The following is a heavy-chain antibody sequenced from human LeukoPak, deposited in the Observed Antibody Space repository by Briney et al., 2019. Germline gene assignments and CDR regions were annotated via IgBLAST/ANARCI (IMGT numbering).Heavy chain of an antibody. V-gene: IGHV4-59*01. J-gene: IGHJ4*02. CDR2: VYYSGST. CDR1: GGSINNYY. D-gene: IGHD6-19*01. CDR3: ARVLAVAGEYYFDY. Sequence: SETLSLTCTVSGGSINNYYWNWIRQPPGKGLEWIGYVYYSGSTNYNPSLKSRVTISVDTSKNQFSLKLSSVTAADTAVYYCARVLAVAGEYYFDYWGQGTLVTVSS.